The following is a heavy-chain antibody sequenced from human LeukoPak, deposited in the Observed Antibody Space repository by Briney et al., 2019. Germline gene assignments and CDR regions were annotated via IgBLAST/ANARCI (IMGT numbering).Heavy chain of an antibody. D-gene: IGHD3-16*01. CDR2: ISGSGGST. J-gene: IGHJ4*02. Sequence: GGSLRLSCAASGFTFSRYAMIWVRQAPGKGLEWDSAISGSGGSTYYADSVKGRFTISRDNSKNTLYLQMNSLRAEDTAVYYCAKDVTFGGVTFEYWGQGTLVTVSS. CDR3: AKDVTFGGVTFEY. CDR1: GFTFSRYA. V-gene: IGHV3-23*01.